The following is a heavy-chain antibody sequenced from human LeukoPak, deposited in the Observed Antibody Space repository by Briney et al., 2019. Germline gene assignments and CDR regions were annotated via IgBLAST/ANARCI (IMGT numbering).Heavy chain of an antibody. V-gene: IGHV3-21*05. D-gene: IGHD3-10*01. CDR1: GFTLTSYG. Sequence: GGSLRLSCPASGFTLTSYGMSWVRQAPGKGLEWVSYIHNSGNYIYYADSVKGRFTISRDNAKNSLYLQMNSLRAEDTAVYYCARDKEGRGLTNLDYWGQGTLVTVSS. CDR3: ARDKEGRGLTNLDY. J-gene: IGHJ4*02. CDR2: IHNSGNYI.